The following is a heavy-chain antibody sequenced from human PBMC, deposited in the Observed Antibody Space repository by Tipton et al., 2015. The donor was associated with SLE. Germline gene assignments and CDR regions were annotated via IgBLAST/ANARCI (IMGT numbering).Heavy chain of an antibody. CDR2: ISGSGGST. CDR3: ARGGSSRFDL. Sequence: SLRLSCAASGFTFSSYAMSWVRQAPGKGLEWVSGISGSGGSTYYADSVKGRFTISRDNSKNTLYLQMNSLRAEDTAVYYCARGGSSRFDLWGRGTLVTVSS. J-gene: IGHJ2*01. CDR1: GFTFSSYA. V-gene: IGHV3-23*01.